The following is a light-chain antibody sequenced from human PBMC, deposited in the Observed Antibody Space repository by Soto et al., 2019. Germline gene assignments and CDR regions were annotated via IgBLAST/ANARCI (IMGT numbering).Light chain of an antibody. J-gene: IGKJ2*01. V-gene: IGKV1-5*03. CDR2: MAS. Sequence: DIQMTQSPSTLSASVGDRVTITCRASDNISKWLAWYQQKPGKAPKLLIEMASILQSGVPARFSGSGSGTEFTLTISSLQPDDFATYYCQQYNTYPYTFGQGTKLEI. CDR3: QQYNTYPYT. CDR1: DNISKW.